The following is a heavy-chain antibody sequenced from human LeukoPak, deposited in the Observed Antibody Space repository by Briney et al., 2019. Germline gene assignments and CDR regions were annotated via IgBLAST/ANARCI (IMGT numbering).Heavy chain of an antibody. CDR2: IIPIFGTA. CDR1: GGTFSSYA. Sequence: GASVKVSCKASGGTFSSYAISWVRQAPGQGLEWMGGIIPIFGTANYAQKFQGRVTITMDESTSTAYMELSSLRSEDTAVYYCATWIVVVTAIPGFDIWGQGTMVTVSS. CDR3: ATWIVVVTAIPGFDI. J-gene: IGHJ3*02. V-gene: IGHV1-69*05. D-gene: IGHD2-21*02.